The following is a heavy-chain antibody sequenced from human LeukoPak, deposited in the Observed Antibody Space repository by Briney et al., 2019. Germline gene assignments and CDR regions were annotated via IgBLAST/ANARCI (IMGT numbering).Heavy chain of an antibody. CDR1: GFAFSTYG. CDR2: TAYDGSTQ. Sequence: PGGSLRLSCAASGFAFSTYGMHWVRQAPGKGLEWVAVTAYDGSTQYYADSVKGRFTISRDNSKNTLYLQMNSLRVDDTAVYYCAKDRSGSYNFYYGMDVWGQGTTVTASS. J-gene: IGHJ6*02. V-gene: IGHV3-30*18. D-gene: IGHD1-26*01. CDR3: AKDRSGSYNFYYGMDV.